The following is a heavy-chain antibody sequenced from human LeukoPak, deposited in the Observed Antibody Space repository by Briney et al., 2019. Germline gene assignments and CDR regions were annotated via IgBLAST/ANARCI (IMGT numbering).Heavy chain of an antibody. CDR2: ITYDGSSE. V-gene: IGHV3-30*18. CDR1: GFTFSNYG. Sequence: GGSLRLSCVASGFTFSNYGMHWVRQAPGKGLEWVATITYDGSSEYYADSVKDRFTVSRDNSKNTLYLQMSGLKTEDTAVYYCAKRGDGGHKSLEYWGQGTLVIVSS. CDR3: AKRGDGGHKSLEY. J-gene: IGHJ4*02. D-gene: IGHD3-16*01.